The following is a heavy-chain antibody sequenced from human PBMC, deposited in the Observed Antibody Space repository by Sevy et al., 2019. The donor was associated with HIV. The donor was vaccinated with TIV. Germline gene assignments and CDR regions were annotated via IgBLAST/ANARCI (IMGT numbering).Heavy chain of an antibody. Sequence: GGSLRLSCAASGFTFSNSDMNWVHQAPGKGLEWVSSISGSGGSTYYADSVKGRLTISRDNSKNTLYVQMNSLRAEDTAVYYCAASYYGGSGSVDYWGQGTLVTVSS. CDR2: ISGSGGST. CDR1: GFTFSNSD. J-gene: IGHJ4*02. V-gene: IGHV3-23*01. CDR3: AASYYGGSGSVDY. D-gene: IGHD3-22*01.